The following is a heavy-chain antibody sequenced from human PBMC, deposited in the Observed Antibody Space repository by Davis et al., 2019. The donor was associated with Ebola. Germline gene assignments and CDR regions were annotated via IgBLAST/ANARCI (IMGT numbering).Heavy chain of an antibody. CDR1: GGSFSGYY. J-gene: IGHJ4*02. V-gene: IGHV3-7*01. CDR2: IKQDGSEK. CDR3: ARDGEQWLVQYYYFDY. Sequence: ETLSLTCAVYGGSFSGYYWSWVRQAPGKGLEWVANIKQDGSEKYYVDSVKGRFTISRDNSKNTLYLQMNSLRAEDTDVYYCARDGEQWLVQYYYFDYWGQGTLVTVSS. D-gene: IGHD6-19*01.